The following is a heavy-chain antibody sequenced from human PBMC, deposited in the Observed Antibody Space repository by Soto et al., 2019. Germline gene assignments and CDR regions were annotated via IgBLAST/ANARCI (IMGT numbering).Heavy chain of an antibody. CDR1: GYTFTDYG. CDR3: AKTGGWNWFDP. Sequence: QVQLVQSGAEVKKPGASVKVSCKASGYTFTDYGISWVRQAPGQGLEWMGWISPYTGDTKYPQRLQGRVTVTADTSTSTAYMELRSLKSDATAVYYCAKTGGWNWFDPWGQGTLVSVSS. J-gene: IGHJ5*02. CDR2: ISPYTGDT. D-gene: IGHD6-19*01. V-gene: IGHV1-18*01.